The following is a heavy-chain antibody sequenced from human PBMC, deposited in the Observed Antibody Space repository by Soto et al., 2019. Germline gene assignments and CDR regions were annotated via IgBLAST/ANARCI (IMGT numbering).Heavy chain of an antibody. D-gene: IGHD5-12*01. CDR3: ARQASVATRLAYYYYGMDV. CDR2: IYYSGST. CDR1: GCSISSSSYY. V-gene: IGHV4-39*01. J-gene: IGHJ6*02. Sequence: PSETLSLTCTVSGCSISSSSYYWGWIRQPPGKGLEWIGSIYYSGSTYYNPSLKSRVTISVDTSKNQFSLKLSSVTAADTAVYYCARQASVATRLAYYYYGMDVWGQGTTVTVSS.